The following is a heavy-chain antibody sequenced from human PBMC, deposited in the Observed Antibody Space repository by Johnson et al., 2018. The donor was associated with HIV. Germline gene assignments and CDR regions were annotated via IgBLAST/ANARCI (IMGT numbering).Heavy chain of an antibody. V-gene: IGHV3-9*01. D-gene: IGHD2/OR15-2a*01. Sequence: VQLVESGGGLVQPGRSLRLSCAASGFTFDDYAMHWVRQAPGKGLEWVSGINWNGDSTDYADSVKGRFTISRDNAKNSLFLQMNSLRAEDTALYYCAREEEYRYAFDIWGQGTMVTVSS. CDR2: INWNGDST. CDR3: AREEEYRYAFDI. CDR1: GFTFDDYA. J-gene: IGHJ3*02.